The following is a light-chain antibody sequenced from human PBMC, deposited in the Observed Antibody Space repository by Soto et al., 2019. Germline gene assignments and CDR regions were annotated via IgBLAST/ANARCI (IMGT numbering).Light chain of an antibody. CDR2: GSS. J-gene: IGKJ5*01. CDR1: QSVTSNY. CDR3: KQYKEWPPFT. V-gene: IGKV3-20*01. Sequence: EIVLTQSPGTLSLSPGERATLSCRASQSVTSNYLAWYQQKPGQAPRLLIYGSSSRATGIPDRFSGRGSGTEFTLTITSLQSEDFAVYYCKQYKEWPPFTFGQGTRLEIK.